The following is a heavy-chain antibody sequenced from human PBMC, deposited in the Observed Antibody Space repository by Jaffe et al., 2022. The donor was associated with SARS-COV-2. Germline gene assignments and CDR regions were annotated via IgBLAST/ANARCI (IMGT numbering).Heavy chain of an antibody. J-gene: IGHJ3*02. V-gene: IGHV3-48*03. Sequence: EVQLVESGGGLVQPGGSLRLSCAASGFTFSSYEMNWVRQAPGKGLEWVSYISSSGSTIYYADSVKGRFTISRDNAKNSLYLQMNSLRAEDTAVYYCASYFALDAFDIWGQGTMVTVSS. CDR1: GFTFSSYE. D-gene: IGHD3-9*01. CDR3: ASYFALDAFDI. CDR2: ISSSGSTI.